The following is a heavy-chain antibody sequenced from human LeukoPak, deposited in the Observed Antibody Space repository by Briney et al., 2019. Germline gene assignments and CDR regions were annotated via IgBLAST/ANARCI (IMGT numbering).Heavy chain of an antibody. V-gene: IGHV1-69*05. CDR1: GGTFSSYA. CDR2: IIPIFGTA. Sequence: VASVKVSCKTSGGTFSSYAISWVRQAPGQGLEWMGRIIPIFGTANYAQKFQGRVTITTDESTSTAYMELSSLRSEDTAVYYCARDRITGTTGWFDPWGQGTLVTVSS. CDR3: ARDRITGTTGWFDP. J-gene: IGHJ5*02. D-gene: IGHD1-7*01.